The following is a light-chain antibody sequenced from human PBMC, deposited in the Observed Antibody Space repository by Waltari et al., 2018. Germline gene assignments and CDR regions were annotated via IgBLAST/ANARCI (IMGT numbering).Light chain of an antibody. CDR3: ILYMHTVISTWV. V-gene: IGLV8-61*01. Sequence: TVVTQEPSFSVSPGGTVTLTCGLNSGSVSTTYYPSWYQQTPGQAPRTLIYNTNTRSSGVPDRFSGSILGNRAALTITGAQADDESDYDCILYMHTVISTWVFGGGTKLTVL. CDR2: NTN. CDR1: SGSVSTTYY. J-gene: IGLJ3*02.